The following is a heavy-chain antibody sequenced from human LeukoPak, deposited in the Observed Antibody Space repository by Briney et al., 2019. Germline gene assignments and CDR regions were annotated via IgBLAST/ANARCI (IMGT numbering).Heavy chain of an antibody. CDR2: INSDGSST. J-gene: IGHJ4*02. Sequence: GGSLRLSCAASGFTFSSYSMNWVRQAPGKGLVWVSRINSDGSSTSYADSVKGRFTISRDNAKNTLYLQMNSLRAEDTAVYYCARAVVRGVIIEINYFDYWGQGTLVTVSS. V-gene: IGHV3-74*01. CDR1: GFTFSSYS. CDR3: ARAVVRGVIIEINYFDY. D-gene: IGHD3-10*01.